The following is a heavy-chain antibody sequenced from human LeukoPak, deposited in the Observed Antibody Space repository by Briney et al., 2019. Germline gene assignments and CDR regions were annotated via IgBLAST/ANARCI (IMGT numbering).Heavy chain of an antibody. D-gene: IGHD2-15*01. CDR3: AKGIGGYCSGGSCYLMDY. J-gene: IGHJ4*02. CDR2: ISGSGGST. Sequence: GGSLRLSCAASGFTFSSYAMSWIRQAPGKGLEWVSAISGSGGSTYYADSVKGRFTISRDNSKNTLYLQMNSLRAEDTAVYYCAKGIGGYCSGGSCYLMDYWGQGTLVTVSS. CDR1: GFTFSSYA. V-gene: IGHV3-23*01.